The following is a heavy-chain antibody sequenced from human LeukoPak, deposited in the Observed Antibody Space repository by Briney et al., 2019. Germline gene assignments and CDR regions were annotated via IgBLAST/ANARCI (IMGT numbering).Heavy chain of an antibody. CDR3: AGGGDF. D-gene: IGHD6-25*01. Sequence: GGSLRLSCAASGFPFNTYEMNWVRQAPGKGLEWISYISNSGSTKYYADSVKGRFTISRDNAKNSLCLHMNSLRAEDTAVYYCAGGGDFWGQGTLVTVSS. V-gene: IGHV3-48*03. CDR2: ISNSGSTK. J-gene: IGHJ4*02. CDR1: GFPFNTYE.